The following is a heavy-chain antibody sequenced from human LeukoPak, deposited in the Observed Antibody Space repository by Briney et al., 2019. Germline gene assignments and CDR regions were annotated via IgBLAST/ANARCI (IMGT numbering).Heavy chain of an antibody. CDR2: IDYDGST. D-gene: IGHD3-10*01. J-gene: IGHJ4*02. CDR3: ARDRTYGYIDN. V-gene: IGHV4-59*01. Sequence: PSETLSLTCTVSGGSIRSYYWNWLRQPPGKGLEWIGYIDYDGSTNYNPSLRSRVTISVDTSKNQLSLELTSVTAADTAIYYCARDRTYGYIDNWGQGTRVTVSS. CDR1: GGSIRSYY.